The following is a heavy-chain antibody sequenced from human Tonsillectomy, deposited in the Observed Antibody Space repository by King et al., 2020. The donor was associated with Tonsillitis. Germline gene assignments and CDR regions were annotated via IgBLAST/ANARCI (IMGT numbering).Heavy chain of an antibody. CDR1: GGSISSSSYY. CDR2: NYYSGST. J-gene: IGHJ6*02. D-gene: IGHD6-13*01. CDR3: ARLSSSCLYYYYYYGMAV. V-gene: IGHV4-39*01. Sequence: LQLQESGPGLVKPSETLSLTCTVSGGSISSSSYYWGWIRQPPGKGLEWIGSNYYSGSTYYNPSLKSRVTISVDTSKNQVSLKLSSVTAADTAVYYCARLSSSCLYYYYYYGMAVWGQGTTVTVSS.